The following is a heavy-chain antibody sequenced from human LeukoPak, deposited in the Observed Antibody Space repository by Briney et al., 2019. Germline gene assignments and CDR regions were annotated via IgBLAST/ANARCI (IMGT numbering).Heavy chain of an antibody. CDR1: GYTFTDYY. Sequence: ASVKVSCKASGYTFTDYYMHWVRQAPGQGLEWMGWINPNSGGTNYAQKFQGRVTMTRDTSINTAYMELSRLRSDDTAVYYCVRPPRLIAAAGTYNWFDSWGQGTLVTVSS. J-gene: IGHJ5*01. V-gene: IGHV1-2*02. CDR3: VRPPRLIAAAGTYNWFDS. CDR2: INPNSGGT. D-gene: IGHD6-13*01.